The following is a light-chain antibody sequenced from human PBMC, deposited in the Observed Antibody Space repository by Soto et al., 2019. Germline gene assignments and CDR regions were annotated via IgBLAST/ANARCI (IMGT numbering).Light chain of an antibody. Sequence: AIQLTQSPSSLSASVGDRFTITCRASQGISSALAWYQQTPGKAPKLLIYDASSLESGVPSRFSGSGSGTDFTLTISSLQPEDFATYYCQQFNNYSWTFGQGTKVEI. CDR2: DAS. V-gene: IGKV1D-13*01. CDR3: QQFNNYSWT. CDR1: QGISSA. J-gene: IGKJ1*01.